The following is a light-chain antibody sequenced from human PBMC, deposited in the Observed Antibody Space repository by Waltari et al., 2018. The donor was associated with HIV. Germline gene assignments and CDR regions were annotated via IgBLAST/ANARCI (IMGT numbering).Light chain of an antibody. CDR1: SSDVGGYNY. Sequence: QSALTQPRPVSGSPGQSVTISCTGSSSDVGGYNYVSWYQQHPPKAPKLIIYDVSERPSGVPERFSGSKSGNRASLTISGLQAEDEADYYCYSYAGSLLFGGGTKLTVL. CDR3: YSYAGSLL. CDR2: DVS. J-gene: IGLJ2*01. V-gene: IGLV2-11*01.